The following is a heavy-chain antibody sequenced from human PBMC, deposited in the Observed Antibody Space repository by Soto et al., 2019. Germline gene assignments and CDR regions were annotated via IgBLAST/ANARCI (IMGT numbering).Heavy chain of an antibody. J-gene: IGHJ5*02. CDR2: IYFTGNT. CDR1: GGSITSSSHF. CDR3: AGQTFTIAAASYGRSNWFDP. Sequence: SENLSLTCSASGGSITSSSHFWGWVRQPPGKGLEWIGTIYFTGNTYYTPSLKSRLTMSIDTSKNEFSLRLNSVTAADTAVYYCAGQTFTIAAASYGRSNWFDPWGPGTLVTVSS. V-gene: IGHV4-39*01. D-gene: IGHD6-25*01.